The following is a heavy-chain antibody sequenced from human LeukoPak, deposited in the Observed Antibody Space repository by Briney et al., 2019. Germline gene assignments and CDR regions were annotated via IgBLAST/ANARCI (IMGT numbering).Heavy chain of an antibody. CDR3: ARRVLGTFYGSGSSVDV. CDR2: IYYSGST. J-gene: IGHJ6*04. CDR1: GGSSRSSTYY. D-gene: IGHD3-10*01. V-gene: IGHV4-39*01. Sequence: SETLSLSCTVSGGSSRSSTYYWGWIRQPPGKGLEWLRSIYYSGSTYYNPSLKSRVTISVDTSKNQFSLNLSSVTAADTAVYYCARRVLGTFYGSGSSVDVWGKGTTVAISS.